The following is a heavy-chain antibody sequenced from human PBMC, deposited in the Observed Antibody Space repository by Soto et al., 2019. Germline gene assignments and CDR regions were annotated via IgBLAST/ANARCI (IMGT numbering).Heavy chain of an antibody. CDR2: IIPIFGTA. CDR1: GGTFSSYA. D-gene: IGHD2-15*01. Sequence: SVKVSCKASGGTFSSYAISWVRQAPGQGLEWMGGIIPIFGTANYAQKFQGRVTITADESTSTAYMELSSLRSEDTAVYYCARIYCSGGSCYSDEFYYYYGMDVWGQGTTVTVSS. CDR3: ARIYCSGGSCYSDEFYYYYGMDV. V-gene: IGHV1-69*13. J-gene: IGHJ6*02.